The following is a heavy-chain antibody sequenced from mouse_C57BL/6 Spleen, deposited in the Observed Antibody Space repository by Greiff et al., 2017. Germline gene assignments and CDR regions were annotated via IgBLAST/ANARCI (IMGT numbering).Heavy chain of an antibody. CDR3: ATALYCYGPGFDY. CDR2: ISYDGSN. J-gene: IGHJ2*01. CDR1: GYSITSGYY. Sequence: ESGPGLVKPSQSLSLTCSVTGYSITSGYYWNWIRQFPGNKLEWMGYISYDGSNNYNPSLKNRISITRDTSKNQFFLKLNSVTTEDTATYYCATALYCYGPGFDYWGQGTTLTVSS. V-gene: IGHV3-6*01. D-gene: IGHD1-1*01.